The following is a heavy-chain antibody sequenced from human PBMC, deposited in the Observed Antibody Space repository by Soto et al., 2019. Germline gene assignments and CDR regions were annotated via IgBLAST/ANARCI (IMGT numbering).Heavy chain of an antibody. V-gene: IGHV3-7*01. CDR1: GFTFSNFW. CDR2: IKPDGTAQ. CDR3: GAWDSSNTP. J-gene: IGHJ5*02. Sequence: EGHLVQSGGGLVQPGGSLRLSCVASGFTFSNFWMNWVRQTPGKGLEWVANIKPDGTAQAYVDSVKGRFTVSRDNAKNSLYLQMHSLRADDTAIYFCGAWDSSNTPWRPGTLVTVSS. D-gene: IGHD1-26*01.